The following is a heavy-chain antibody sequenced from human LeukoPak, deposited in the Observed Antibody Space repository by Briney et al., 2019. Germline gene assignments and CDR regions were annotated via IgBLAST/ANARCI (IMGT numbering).Heavy chain of an antibody. CDR1: GGSISSYY. CDR3: ARGNYDFWSGYYGY. Sequence: SETLSLTCTVSGGSISSYYWSWIRQPPGKGLEWIGYIYYSGSTNYNPSLKSRVTISVDTSKNQFSLKLSSVTAADTAVYYCARGNYDFWSGYYGYWGQGTLVTVSS. D-gene: IGHD3-3*01. CDR2: IYYSGST. J-gene: IGHJ4*02. V-gene: IGHV4-59*01.